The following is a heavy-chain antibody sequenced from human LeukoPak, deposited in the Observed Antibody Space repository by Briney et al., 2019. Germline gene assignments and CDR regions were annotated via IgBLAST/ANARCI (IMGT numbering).Heavy chain of an antibody. CDR3: ARGGDRSFDY. V-gene: IGHV4-39*07. D-gene: IGHD3-10*01. J-gene: IGHJ4*02. Sequence: PSETLSLTCTVSGDSISSSNCYWGWIRQPPGKGLEWIGSIYFSGGTYYNASLKSRVTISVDTSKNQFSLNLNSVTAADTAVYYCARGGDRSFDYWGQGTLVTVSS. CDR1: GDSISSSNCY. CDR2: IYFSGGT.